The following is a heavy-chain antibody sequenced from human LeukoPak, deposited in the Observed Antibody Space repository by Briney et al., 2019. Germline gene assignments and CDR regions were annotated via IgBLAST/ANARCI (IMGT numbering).Heavy chain of an antibody. J-gene: IGHJ6*02. CDR2: INPSSGAT. CDR3: ARATNFYYYYGMDV. V-gene: IGHV1-46*01. CDR1: GYTFTSYY. D-gene: IGHD1-26*01. Sequence: ASVKVSCKTSGYTFTSYYIHWVRQAPGQGLEWMGIINPSSGATNYAQKFQDRVTMTRDTSTSTVYMELSSQTSEDTAVYYCARATNFYYYYGMDVWGQETTVTASS.